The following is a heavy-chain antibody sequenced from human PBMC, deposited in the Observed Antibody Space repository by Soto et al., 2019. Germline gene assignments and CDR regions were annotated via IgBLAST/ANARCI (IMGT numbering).Heavy chain of an antibody. CDR1: GGSISSYY. CDR2: IYYSGST. CDR3: ARLRDLFYWFDP. J-gene: IGHJ5*02. V-gene: IGHV4-59*08. D-gene: IGHD2-21*01. Sequence: SETLSLTCTVSGGSISSYYWSWIRQPPGKGLEWIGYIYYSGSTNYNPSLKSRVTISVDTSKNQFSLKLSSVTAADTAVYYCARLRDLFYWFDPWGQGTLVTVSS.